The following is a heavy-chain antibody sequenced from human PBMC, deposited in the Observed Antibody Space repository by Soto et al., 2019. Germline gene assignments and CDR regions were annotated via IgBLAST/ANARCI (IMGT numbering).Heavy chain of an antibody. Sequence: QVQLQESGPGLLKPSETLSLTCTVSGGSISSYFYIWVRQPPGKGLEWFGPVDYPGTTAYNPSLKSRVTMSVDTSKTQFSLNLRSVTSAEKAVYYCARDLAAVPIAFDKWGRGTLVTVSS. J-gene: IGHJ4*02. CDR3: ARDLAAVPIAFDK. D-gene: IGHD6-13*01. CDR2: VDYPGTT. CDR1: GGSISSYF. V-gene: IGHV4-59*01.